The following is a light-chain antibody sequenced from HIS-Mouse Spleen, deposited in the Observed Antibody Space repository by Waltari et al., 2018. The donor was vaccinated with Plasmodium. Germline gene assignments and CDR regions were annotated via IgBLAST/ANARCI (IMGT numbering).Light chain of an antibody. CDR3: YSTDSSGNHRV. CDR1: ALPKKF. J-gene: IGLJ3*02. Sequence: SYDLTPPPSASVSPGQTARITCSGNALPKKFAYWYQRKSGQAPVRVIYEDSKRPSGIPERFSGSSSGTMATLTISGAQVEDEADYYCYSTDSSGNHRVFGGGTKLTVL. CDR2: EDS. V-gene: IGLV3-10*01.